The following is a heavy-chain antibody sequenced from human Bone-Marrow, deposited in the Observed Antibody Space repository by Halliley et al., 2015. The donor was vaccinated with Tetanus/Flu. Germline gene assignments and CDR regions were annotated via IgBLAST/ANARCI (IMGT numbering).Heavy chain of an antibody. CDR3: TPGRGIGVRPLFDS. V-gene: IGHV3-15*01. Sequence: SLRLSCAASGLTLSNAWMGWVRQAPGKGLEWVGRIKSRSDGGTTDYAAPVKGRFIISRDDSKNTLNLQMDSLKTEDSAVYYCTPGRGIGVRPLFDSWGQGTLVTVSS. D-gene: IGHD3-22*01. J-gene: IGHJ4*02. CDR1: GLTLSNAW. CDR2: IKSRSDGGTT.